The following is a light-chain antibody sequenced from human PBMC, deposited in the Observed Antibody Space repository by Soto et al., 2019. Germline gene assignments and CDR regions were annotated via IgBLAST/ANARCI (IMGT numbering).Light chain of an antibody. Sequence: EIVLTQSPGTLSLSPGERGTLSCRASQNLGTLYLAWFQQKSGQAPRLLIYSASRRATGIPDRFTGSGSGTDFTLTISRLEPEDFAVYYCHQYGSLPRTFGQGTKVDIK. CDR1: QNLGTLY. CDR2: SAS. V-gene: IGKV3-20*01. J-gene: IGKJ1*01. CDR3: HQYGSLPRT.